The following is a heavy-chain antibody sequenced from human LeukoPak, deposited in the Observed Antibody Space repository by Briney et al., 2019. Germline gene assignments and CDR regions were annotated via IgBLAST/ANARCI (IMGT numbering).Heavy chain of an antibody. CDR3: ARDLKGAMVNY. CDR2: IRHDGSNK. Sequence: GGSLRLSCAASGFTFSNYAMYWVRQAPGKGLEWVAFIRHDGSNKYYADSVKGRFTISRDNSKNTLYLQMNSLRAEDTAVYYCARDLKGAMVNYWGQGTLVTVSS. V-gene: IGHV3-30*02. CDR1: GFTFSNYA. D-gene: IGHD5-18*01. J-gene: IGHJ4*02.